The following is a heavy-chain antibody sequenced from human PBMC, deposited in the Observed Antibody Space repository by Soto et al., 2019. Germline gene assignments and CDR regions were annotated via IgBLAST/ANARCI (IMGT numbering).Heavy chain of an antibody. CDR1: GFTFSGSA. D-gene: IGHD3-22*01. CDR3: ATGYDIIIN. V-gene: IGHV3-73*01. Sequence: PGGSLRLSCAASGFTFSGSAMHWVRQTSGKGLEWVGRIRSKPNNYATAYAASVKGRFTISRDDSKNTAYLQMNSLETEDTAVYYCATGYDIIINWGQGTPVTVSS. CDR2: IRSKPNNYAT. J-gene: IGHJ4*02.